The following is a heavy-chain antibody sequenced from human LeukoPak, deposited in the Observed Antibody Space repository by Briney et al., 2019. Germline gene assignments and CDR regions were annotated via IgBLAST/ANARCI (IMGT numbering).Heavy chain of an antibody. Sequence: QTLSVTCAISGDSVSSNTPAWNWIRQSPSRGLEWLGRTYYRSKWYNDYAVSVRSRITINPDTAKNQFSLQLNSVTPEDTAVYYCARQQRGAFDYWGQGTLVTVSS. CDR2: TYYRSKWYN. D-gene: IGHD6-13*01. V-gene: IGHV6-1*01. CDR1: GDSVSSNTPA. J-gene: IGHJ4*02. CDR3: ARQQRGAFDY.